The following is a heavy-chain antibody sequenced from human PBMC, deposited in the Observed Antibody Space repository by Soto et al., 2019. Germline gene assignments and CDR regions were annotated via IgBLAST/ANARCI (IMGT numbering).Heavy chain of an antibody. CDR3: AKDQKRGNYYYYGMDV. V-gene: IGHV3-23*01. CDR2: ISGSGGNT. CDR1: GFTFSSYA. D-gene: IGHD1-1*01. J-gene: IGHJ6*02. Sequence: EVQLLESGGGLVQPGGSLRLSCAASGFTFSSYAMTWVRQAPGKGLEWVSTISGSGGNTYFADSVKGRFTISRENSKNTLHLQMSSLRAEDTAIYYCAKDQKRGNYYYYGMDVWGQGTTVTVSS.